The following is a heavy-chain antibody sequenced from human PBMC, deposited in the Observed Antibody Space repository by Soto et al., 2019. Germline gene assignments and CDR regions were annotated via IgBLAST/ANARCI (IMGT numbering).Heavy chain of an antibody. CDR3: VRDAAAGGLAS. CDR2: ISAYNGNT. D-gene: IGHD6-13*01. CDR1: GYTFTSYG. Sequence: QVQLVQSGAEVKKPGASVKVSCKASGYTFTSYGISWGRQAPGQGLEWMGWISAYNGNTSNAQKLQGRVTMTTDTTTRTADRELRSLRSIDAAVYSCVRDAAAGGLASGGKGTLSPVSP. J-gene: IGHJ4*02. V-gene: IGHV1-18*01.